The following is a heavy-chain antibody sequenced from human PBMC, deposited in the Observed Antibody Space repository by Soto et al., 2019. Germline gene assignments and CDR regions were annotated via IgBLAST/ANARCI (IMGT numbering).Heavy chain of an antibody. CDR2: IDPSDSYI. Sequence: PGESLKISCKGSGYSFSNYWISWVRQMPGKGLEWMGRIDPSDSYINYSPSFQGHVTISADQSISTAYLQWSSLKASDTAMYYCARLMVPHYYHGMDVWGQGTTVTVSS. V-gene: IGHV5-10-1*01. J-gene: IGHJ6*02. CDR3: ARLMVPHYYHGMDV. CDR1: GYSFSNYW. D-gene: IGHD2-8*01.